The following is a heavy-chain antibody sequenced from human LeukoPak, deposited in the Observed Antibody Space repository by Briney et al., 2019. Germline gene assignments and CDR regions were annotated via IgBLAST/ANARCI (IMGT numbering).Heavy chain of an antibody. J-gene: IGHJ4*02. CDR3: ARDGLEYSSSSPYY. Sequence: WASVKVSCKASGGTFSSYAISLVRQAPGQGLEWMGRIIPILGIANYAQKFQGRVTITADKSTSTAYMELSSLRSEDTAVYYCARDGLEYSSSSPYYWGQGTLVTVSS. V-gene: IGHV1-69*04. D-gene: IGHD6-6*01. CDR1: GGTFSSYA. CDR2: IIPILGIA.